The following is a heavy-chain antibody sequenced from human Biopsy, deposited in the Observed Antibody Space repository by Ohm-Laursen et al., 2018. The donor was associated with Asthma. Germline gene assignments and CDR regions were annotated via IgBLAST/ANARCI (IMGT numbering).Heavy chain of an antibody. CDR2: INSNSGGT. J-gene: IGHJ5*02. CDR1: GYTFIGYH. CDR3: ARGQKSPGDRWFDP. Sequence: GASVKVSCKTSGYTFIGYHIHWVRQAPGQGLEWMGRINSNSGGTNYAQKFQGRVTMTSDTSISTAYMELSRLRSDDTALYYCARGQKSPGDRWFDPWGQGTLVTVSS. D-gene: IGHD7-27*01. V-gene: IGHV1-2*06.